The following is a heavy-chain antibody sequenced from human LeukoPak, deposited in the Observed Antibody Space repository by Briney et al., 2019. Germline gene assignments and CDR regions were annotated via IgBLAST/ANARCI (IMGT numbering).Heavy chain of an antibody. J-gene: IGHJ5*02. D-gene: IGHD2/OR15-2a*01. Sequence: GGSLRLSCAASGFTFSSYAMSWVRQAPGKGLEWVSAISGSGGSTYYADSVKGRFTISRDNSKNTLYLQMNSLRAEDTAEYYCAKRVQNSVRNWFDPWGQGTLVTVSS. CDR2: ISGSGGST. CDR3: AKRVQNSVRNWFDP. CDR1: GFTFSSYA. V-gene: IGHV3-23*01.